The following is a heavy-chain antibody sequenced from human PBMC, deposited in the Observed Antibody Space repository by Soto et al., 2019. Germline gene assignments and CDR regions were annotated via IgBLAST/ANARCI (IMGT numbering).Heavy chain of an antibody. CDR2: IFYSGST. J-gene: IGHJ3*02. D-gene: IGHD4-17*01. CDR3: TRDVSGDYFVI. V-gene: IGHV4-59*01. CDR1: GGSISSYY. Sequence: SETLSLTCTVSGGSISSYYWSWIRQPPGKGLEWIGYIFYSGSTNYNPSLQSRVTISVDTSTNQFSLKLSSVTAADTAVYYCTRDVSGDYFVIWGQWTMVTVSS.